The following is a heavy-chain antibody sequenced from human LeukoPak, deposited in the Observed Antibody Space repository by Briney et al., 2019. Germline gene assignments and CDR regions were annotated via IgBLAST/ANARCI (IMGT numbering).Heavy chain of an antibody. J-gene: IGHJ4*02. V-gene: IGHV3-23*01. Sequence: GGSLRLSCAASGFTFSSYAMSWVRQAPGKGPEWVSAISGSGGSTYYADSVKGRFTISRDNSKNTLYLQMNSLRAEDTAVYYCAKRPRGFGVVIPYYFDYWGQGTLVTVSS. CDR3: AKRPRGFGVVIPYYFDY. D-gene: IGHD3-3*01. CDR2: ISGSGGST. CDR1: GFTFSSYA.